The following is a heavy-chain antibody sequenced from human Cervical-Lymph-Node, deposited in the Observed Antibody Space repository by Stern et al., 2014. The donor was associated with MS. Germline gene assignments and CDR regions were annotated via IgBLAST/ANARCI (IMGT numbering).Heavy chain of an antibody. CDR2: ICWDGDK. V-gene: IGHV2-70*15. CDR3: ARMTGRGDYYYYSGLDV. Sequence: QVTLRESGPALVKPTQTLTLTCTFSGFSLTTSAMSVSWIRQPPGKALEWLTRICWDGDKYYSTSLRTRLTISKDTSSNQVVLILTDMDPVDTATYYCARMTGRGDYYYYSGLDVWGQGTTVTVSS. J-gene: IGHJ6*02. CDR1: GFSLTTSAMS. D-gene: IGHD3-10*01.